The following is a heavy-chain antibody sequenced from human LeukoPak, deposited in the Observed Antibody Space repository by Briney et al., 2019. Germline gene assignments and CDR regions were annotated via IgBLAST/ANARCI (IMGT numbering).Heavy chain of an antibody. J-gene: IGHJ6*03. CDR2: ISPYNGNT. V-gene: IGHV1-18*01. D-gene: IGHD3-10*01. CDR3: ARGHGSYYYYMDV. CDR1: GYTFTDDG. Sequence: ASVKVSCKASGYTFTDDGISWVRQAPGQGLEWMGWISPYNGNTKYADKVLGRVTMSTDISTTTAYMELRGLRSDDTAVYHCARGHGSYYYYMDVWGKGTTVTVSS.